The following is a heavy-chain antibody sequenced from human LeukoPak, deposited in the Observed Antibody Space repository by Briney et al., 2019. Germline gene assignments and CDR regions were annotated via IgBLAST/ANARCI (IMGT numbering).Heavy chain of an antibody. CDR2: ISAYNGNT. Sequence: ASVKVSCKASGYTFTSYGISWVRQAPRQGLEWMGWISAYNGNTNYAQKLQGRVTMTTDTSTSTAYMELRSLRSDDTAVYYCARDRGVVPAAIPSVAFDIWGQGTMVTVSS. D-gene: IGHD2-2*01. CDR3: ARDRGVVPAAIPSVAFDI. CDR1: GYTFTSYG. V-gene: IGHV1-18*04. J-gene: IGHJ3*02.